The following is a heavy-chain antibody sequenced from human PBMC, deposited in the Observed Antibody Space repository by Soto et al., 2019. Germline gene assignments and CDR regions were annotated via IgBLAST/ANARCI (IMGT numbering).Heavy chain of an antibody. CDR1: GFSLSNAGLG. Sequence: QVTVKESGPVLVKPTETLTLTCTVSGFSLSNAGLGVSWIRQPPGKALEWLAHIFSNDEKSYSTSLKSRLTIPTNTAKSQIVLIITNMDPVDTATYYCASTYSTSWYWFDHRGQGTLVTVSA. V-gene: IGHV2-26*04. CDR3: ASTYSTSWYWFDH. D-gene: IGHD6-13*01. CDR2: IFSNDEK. J-gene: IGHJ5*02.